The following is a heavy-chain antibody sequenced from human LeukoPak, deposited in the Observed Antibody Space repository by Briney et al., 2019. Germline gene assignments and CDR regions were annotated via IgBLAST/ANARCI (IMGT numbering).Heavy chain of an antibody. CDR1: GFTFSTYA. V-gene: IGHV3-23*01. J-gene: IGHJ4*02. CDR2: ISDSDGST. Sequence: GGSLRLSCAASGFTFSTYAMSWVRQAPGKGLEWVSGISDSDGSTFADSVKGRFTISRDNSENTLFLQLYSLRAEDTAVYYCAKSRRGYTYGKFDYWGQGSLVIVSS. D-gene: IGHD5-18*01. CDR3: AKSRRGYTYGKFDY.